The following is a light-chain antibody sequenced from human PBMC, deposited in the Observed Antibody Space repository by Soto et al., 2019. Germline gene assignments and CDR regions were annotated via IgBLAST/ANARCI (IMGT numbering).Light chain of an antibody. CDR2: GAS. CDR1: QTVSSAR. J-gene: IGKJ1*01. CDR3: HQYGSSSWT. V-gene: IGKV3-20*01. Sequence: EMVLTRSPGTRSLSPLERVTLSCMASQTVSSARLAWFQQKPGQAPRLLIYGASSRAPGIPDRFSGSGSETDFTLTITRLESEDFAVYSCHQYGSSSWTFGQGTKVDIK.